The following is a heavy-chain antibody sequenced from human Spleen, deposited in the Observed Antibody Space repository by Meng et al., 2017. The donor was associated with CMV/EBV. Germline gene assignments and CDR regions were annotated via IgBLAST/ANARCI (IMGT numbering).Heavy chain of an antibody. D-gene: IGHD2-15*01. V-gene: IGHV3-20*04. J-gene: IGHJ4*02. CDR1: GFTFDDYG. CDR3: AKAVLATCSGVFCYHFDY. CDR2: INWNGGST. Sequence: GESLKISCAASGFTFDDYGMNWVRQAPGKGLEWVSGINWNGGSTGYADSVKGRFTISRDNAKNSLYLQMNSLRAEDTAIYYCAKAVLATCSGVFCYHFDYWGQGTLVTVSS.